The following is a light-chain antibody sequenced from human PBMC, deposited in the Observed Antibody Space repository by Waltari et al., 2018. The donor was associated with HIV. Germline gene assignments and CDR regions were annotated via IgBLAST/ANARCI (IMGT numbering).Light chain of an antibody. Sequence: SFELTQPPSVSVSPGQTASITCSGDKLGDKYSCWYQQKSGQSPVLVIYEDTKRPSGIPARFSASNSAQTSTLTIRWTQAMDEADYYCQTWDSTTVVFGGGTKLTVL. CDR3: QTWDSTTVV. CDR2: EDT. V-gene: IGLV3-1*01. J-gene: IGLJ2*01. CDR1: KLGDKY.